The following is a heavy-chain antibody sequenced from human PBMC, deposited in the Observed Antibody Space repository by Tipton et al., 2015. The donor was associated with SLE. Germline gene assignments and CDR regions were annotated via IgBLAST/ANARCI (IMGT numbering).Heavy chain of an antibody. CDR1: GASISSGSYY. CDR2: IYTSGST. Sequence: TLSLTCTVSGASISSGSYYWSWIRQSAGKGLEWIGHIYTSGSTTYNPSLKNRVTISMDMSKNQFSLNLESVTAADTAVYYCTRDEVASWLFLWGQGTLVTVSP. D-gene: IGHD3-9*01. CDR3: TRDEVASWLFL. V-gene: IGHV4-61*09. J-gene: IGHJ4*02.